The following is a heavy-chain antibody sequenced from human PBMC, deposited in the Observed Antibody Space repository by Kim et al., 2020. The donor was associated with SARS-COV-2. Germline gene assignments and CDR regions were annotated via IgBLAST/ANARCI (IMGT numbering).Heavy chain of an antibody. V-gene: IGHV4-39*01. D-gene: IGHD3-10*01. Sequence: PSLKRRVTISVDTSKNRFPLKLNAVTAADTAVYYCARHRGYYGSGSYFDYWGQGTLVTVSS. CDR3: ARHRGYYGSGSYFDY. J-gene: IGHJ4*02.